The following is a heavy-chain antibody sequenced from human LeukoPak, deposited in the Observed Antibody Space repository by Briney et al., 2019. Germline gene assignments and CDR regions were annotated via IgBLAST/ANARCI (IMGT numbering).Heavy chain of an antibody. V-gene: IGHV3-30-3*01. CDR1: GFTFSSYA. Sequence: GGSLRLSCAASGFTFSSYALHWVRQAPGKGLEWVALISYDGSNKHYADSVKGRFTTSRDNSKNTLYLEMNSLRAEDTAVYYCARGQPSDSWGQGTLVTVSS. J-gene: IGHJ4*02. CDR3: ARGQPSDS. CDR2: ISYDGSNK.